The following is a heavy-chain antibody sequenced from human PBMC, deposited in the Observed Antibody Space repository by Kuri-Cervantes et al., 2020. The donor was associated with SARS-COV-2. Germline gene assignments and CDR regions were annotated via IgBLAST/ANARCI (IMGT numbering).Heavy chain of an antibody. CDR1: GYSFTNYW. D-gene: IGHD4-17*01. V-gene: IGHV5-51*01. CDR3: ARRAYGEQVDYYYMDV. CDR2: IYPGDYDT. Sequence: GGSLRLSCKGSGYSFTNYWIAWVRQMPGKGLEWMGIIYPGDYDTKYSPSFQGQVTISADKSISTAFLQWSSLKASDTAMYYCARRAYGEQVDYYYMDVWGKGTTVTVSS. J-gene: IGHJ6*03.